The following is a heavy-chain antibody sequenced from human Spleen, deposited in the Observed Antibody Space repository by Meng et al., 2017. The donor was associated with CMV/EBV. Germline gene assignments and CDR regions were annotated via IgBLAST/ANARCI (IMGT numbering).Heavy chain of an antibody. J-gene: IGHJ4*02. V-gene: IGHV3-48*04. CDR1: GFTFSSYS. CDR3: ASELAAGY. CDR2: ISSSSSTI. Sequence: GESLKISCAASGFTFSSYSMNWVRQAPGKGLEWVSYISSSSSTIYYADSVKGRFTISRDNAKNSLYVQMNGLRVEDTAVYYCASELAAGYWGQGTLVTVSS. D-gene: IGHD6-25*01.